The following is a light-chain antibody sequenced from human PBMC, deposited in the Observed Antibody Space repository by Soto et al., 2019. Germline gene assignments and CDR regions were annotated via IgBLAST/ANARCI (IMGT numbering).Light chain of an antibody. Sequence: QSALTQPASVSGSPGQSITISCTATSSDVGDYNYVSWYQQHPGKAPKLMIYEVSNRPSGVSDRFSGSKSGNTASLTIPGLQAEDEADYYCDSYTTSNTRVFGTGTKLTVL. CDR3: DSYTTSNTRV. J-gene: IGLJ1*01. CDR2: EVS. V-gene: IGLV2-14*01. CDR1: SSDVGDYNY.